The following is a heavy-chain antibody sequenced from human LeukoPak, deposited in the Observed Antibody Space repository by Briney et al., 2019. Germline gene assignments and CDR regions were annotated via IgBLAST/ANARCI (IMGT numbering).Heavy chain of an antibody. J-gene: IGHJ3*01. CDR3: TTDVGNDGFDV. CDR2: IKYKSEGAKK. Sequence: VSLRLSCSASGFTSINAWMSWVRQAPAKGREWVGRIKYKSEGAKKDSAAPVKGRFTISRDDKKNTLYLKMNTLKTEDTSVYYRTTDVGNDGFDVWGQGTMVTVSS. CDR1: GFTSINAW. V-gene: IGHV3-15*01.